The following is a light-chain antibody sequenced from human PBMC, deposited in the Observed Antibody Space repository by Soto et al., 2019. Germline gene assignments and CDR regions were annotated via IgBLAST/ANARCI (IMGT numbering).Light chain of an antibody. Sequence: QSVLTQPPSGSGAPGQRVTISCTGSSSNIGAEYGIRWYQHLPGTAPKLLIYGVNSRPSGVPDRFSGSKSGSSASLAIAGLQAEDEADYYCQSYDDSLGGFYVFGTGTKLTVL. CDR1: SSNIGAEYG. CDR2: GVN. J-gene: IGLJ1*01. V-gene: IGLV1-40*01. CDR3: QSYDDSLGGFYV.